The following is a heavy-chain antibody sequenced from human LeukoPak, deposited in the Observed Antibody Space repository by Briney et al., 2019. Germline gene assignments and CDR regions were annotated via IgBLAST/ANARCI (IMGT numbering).Heavy chain of an antibody. J-gene: IGHJ3*02. CDR1: GFTFNNHA. V-gene: IGHV3-30*03. D-gene: IGHD2-2*03. CDR2: IADDGSNA. Sequence: GGSLRLSCAASGFTFNNHAMHWVRQAPGKGLEWVAVIADDGSNAYYADSVKGRFIISRDNSNNRLYLQMDGLRTEDTAVYYCARVDDLDAFDTWGQGTMVTDSS. CDR3: ARVDDLDAFDT.